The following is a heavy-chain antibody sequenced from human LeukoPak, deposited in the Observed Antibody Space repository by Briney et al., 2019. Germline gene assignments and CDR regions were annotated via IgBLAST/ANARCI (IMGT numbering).Heavy chain of an antibody. V-gene: IGHV4-59*01. CDR3: ARGDYHSSGYYYNFDY. Sequence: PSETLSLTCTVSGGSISSYYWSWIRQPPGKGLEWIGYIYYSGTTNYNPSLKSRVTILVDRSKNQFSQKLTSVTAADTAVYYCARGDYHSSGYYYNFDYWGQGTLVTVSS. CDR2: IYYSGTT. J-gene: IGHJ4*02. D-gene: IGHD3-22*01. CDR1: GGSISSYY.